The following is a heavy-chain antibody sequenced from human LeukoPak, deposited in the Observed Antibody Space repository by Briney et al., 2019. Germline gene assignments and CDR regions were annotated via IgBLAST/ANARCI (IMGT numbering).Heavy chain of an antibody. CDR1: GVTFNDYY. D-gene: IGHD1-7*01. V-gene: IGHV3-11*01. J-gene: IGHJ5*02. CDR2: ISRGGATV. Sequence: AESLTLSCAASGVTFNDYYMTWIRQAPGKGLQWVSYISRGGATVDYADSVKGRFTISRDAAKNSFYLQMNSLRAEDTGMYFCVRERGGTRRHMWFDLWGQGTMVTVSS. CDR3: VRERGGTRRHMWFDL.